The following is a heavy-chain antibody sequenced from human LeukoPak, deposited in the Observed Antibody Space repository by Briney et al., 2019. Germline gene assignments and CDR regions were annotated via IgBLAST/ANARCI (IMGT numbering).Heavy chain of an antibody. Sequence: GRSLRLSCAASGFTFSSYGMHWVRQAPGKGLEWVAVMWYDGSNKYYADSVKGRFTISRDNSKNTLYLQMNSLRAEDTAVYYCARDETGSYFDYWGQGTLVTVSS. CDR1: GFTFSSYG. V-gene: IGHV3-33*01. CDR2: MWYDGSNK. J-gene: IGHJ4*02. CDR3: ARDETGSYFDY. D-gene: IGHD1-14*01.